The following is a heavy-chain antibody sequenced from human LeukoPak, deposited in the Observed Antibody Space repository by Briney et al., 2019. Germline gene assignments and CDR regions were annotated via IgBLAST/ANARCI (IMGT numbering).Heavy chain of an antibody. D-gene: IGHD1-26*01. J-gene: IGHJ4*02. CDR3: ARDQRNTGSVFDY. CDR1: GFTFNSYG. V-gene: IGHV3-48*01. CDR2: ISSSSSV. Sequence: GGSLRLSCAASGFTFNSYGMNWVRQAPGKGLEWVSYISSSSSVHYADSVKGRFTISRDNAKNSLYLQMNSLRAEDTAVYYCARDQRNTGSVFDYWGQGTLVTVSS.